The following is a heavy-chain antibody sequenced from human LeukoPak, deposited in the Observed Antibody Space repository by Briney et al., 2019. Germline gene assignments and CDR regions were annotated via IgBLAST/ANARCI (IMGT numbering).Heavy chain of an antibody. J-gene: IGHJ4*02. CDR2: ISSSSSTI. Sequence: GGSLRLSCAASGFTFTSSNMNWVRQAPGKGLEWVSYISSSSSTIYYADSVKGRFTISRDNAKNSLYLQMSSLRDEDTAVYYCARLTTLQAGYWGQGTLVTVSS. V-gene: IGHV3-48*02. CDR3: ARLTTLQAGY. CDR1: GFTFTSSN. D-gene: IGHD4-11*01.